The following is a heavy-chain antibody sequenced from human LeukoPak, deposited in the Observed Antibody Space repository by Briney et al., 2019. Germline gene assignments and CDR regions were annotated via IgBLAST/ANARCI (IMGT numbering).Heavy chain of an antibody. J-gene: IGHJ4*02. V-gene: IGHV4-61*02. CDR3: ATSTAVAAAASDY. CDR2: FYASVST. Sequence: SETLSLTCSVSGDSISSNTRYWSWLRQSAGKGLEWIGRFYASVSTEYNPSLRSRATISVDSSKNQFSLKLSSVTAADTAVYYCATSTAVAAAASDYWGQGALVTVSS. D-gene: IGHD6-13*01. CDR1: GDSISSNTRY.